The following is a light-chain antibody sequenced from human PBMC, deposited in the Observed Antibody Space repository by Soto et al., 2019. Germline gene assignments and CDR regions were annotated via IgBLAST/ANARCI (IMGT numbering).Light chain of an antibody. CDR2: EVT. J-gene: IGLJ3*02. CDR1: NSDIGGYDY. V-gene: IGLV2-14*01. CDR3: SSFTSSTTLV. Sequence: QSVLTQPASVSGSPGQSITISCTGTNSDIGGYDYVSWYQQHPGKAPKLLIYEVTYRPSGVSGHFSGSKSGNTASLTISGLQAEDEADYYCSSFTSSTTLVFGGGTKLTGL.